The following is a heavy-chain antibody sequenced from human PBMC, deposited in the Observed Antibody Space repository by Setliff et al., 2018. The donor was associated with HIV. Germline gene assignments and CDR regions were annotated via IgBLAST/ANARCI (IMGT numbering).Heavy chain of an antibody. CDR1: GYTFTGYD. V-gene: IGHV1-2*06. Sequence: GASVKVSCKASGYTFTGYDIHWVRQAPGQGLEWMGRISPNSGDTNYAQKFQGRVAMTRDTSTSTVYMELSSLRSEDTAVYYCARDPGLTGNYYYMDVWGKGTTVTVSS. CDR3: ARDPGLTGNYYYMDV. J-gene: IGHJ6*03. D-gene: IGHD2-8*02. CDR2: ISPNSGDT.